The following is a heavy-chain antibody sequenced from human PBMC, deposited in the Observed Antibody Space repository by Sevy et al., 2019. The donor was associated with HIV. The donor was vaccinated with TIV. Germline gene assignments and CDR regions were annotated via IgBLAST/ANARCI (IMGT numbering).Heavy chain of an antibody. Sequence: GGSLRLSCAASGFTFSSYWMHWVRQAPGKGLVWVSRINSDGSSTSYADSVKGRFTISRDNAKNTLYLQMNSLRAEDTAVYYCARGRPHHQGHFWSGYYSLTPYYGMDVWGQGTTVTVSS. CDR1: GFTFSSYW. J-gene: IGHJ6*02. V-gene: IGHV3-74*01. CDR3: ARGRPHHQGHFWSGYYSLTPYYGMDV. CDR2: INSDGSST. D-gene: IGHD3-3*02.